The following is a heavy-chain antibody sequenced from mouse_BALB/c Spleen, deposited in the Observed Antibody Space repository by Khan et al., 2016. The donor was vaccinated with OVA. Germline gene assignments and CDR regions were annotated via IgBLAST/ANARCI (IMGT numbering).Heavy chain of an antibody. CDR2: IYPVSDST. Sequence: QVQLQQSGPELVKPGASVKMSCKASGYTFTDYVMNWVKQRNGQGLEWIGQIYPVSDSTYYNEKFKGKATLTADRSSSTAYMQLSNLTSEDSAVYFCARAGWDVFAYGGQGTLVTVSA. V-gene: IGHV1-77*01. CDR1: GYTFTDYV. J-gene: IGHJ3*01. D-gene: IGHD4-1*01. CDR3: ARAGWDVFAY.